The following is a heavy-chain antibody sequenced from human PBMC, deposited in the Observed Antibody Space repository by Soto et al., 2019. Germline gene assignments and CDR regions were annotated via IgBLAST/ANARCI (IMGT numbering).Heavy chain of an antibody. Sequence: SETLCRTCAVYGGSFSGYYWSWIRQPPGKGLEWIGEINHSGSTNYNPSLKSRVTISVDTSKNQFSLRLTSVTAADTAVYYCATHPPYGPLDYWGQGTLVTVSS. D-gene: IGHD4-17*01. J-gene: IGHJ4*02. CDR2: INHSGST. CDR1: GGSFSGYY. V-gene: IGHV4-34*01. CDR3: ATHPPYGPLDY.